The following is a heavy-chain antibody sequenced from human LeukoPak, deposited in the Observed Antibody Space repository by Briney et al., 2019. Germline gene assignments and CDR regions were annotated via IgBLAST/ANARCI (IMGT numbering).Heavy chain of an antibody. V-gene: IGHV4-30-2*01. J-gene: IGHJ4*02. D-gene: IGHD3-22*01. CDR2: IYHSGST. Sequence: SETLSLTCAVSGGPISSGGYSWSWIRQPPGKGLEWIGYIYHSGSTYYNPSLKSRVTISVDRSKNQFSLKLSSVTAADTAVYYCASSITMIDFCYFDYWGQGTLVTVSS. CDR3: ASSITMIDFCYFDY. CDR1: GGPISSGGYS.